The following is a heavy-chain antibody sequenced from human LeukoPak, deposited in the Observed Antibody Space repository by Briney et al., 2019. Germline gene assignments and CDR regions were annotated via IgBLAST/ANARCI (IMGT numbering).Heavy chain of an antibody. Sequence: SETLSLTCTVSGGSISSSSYYWGWIRQPPGKGLEWIGSIYYSGSTYYNPSLKSRVTISVDTSKNQFSLKLSSVTAADTAVYYCASITMVRGRFDPWGQGTLVTVSS. V-gene: IGHV4-39*07. CDR3: ASITMVRGRFDP. J-gene: IGHJ5*02. CDR1: GGSISSSSYY. CDR2: IYYSGST. D-gene: IGHD3-10*01.